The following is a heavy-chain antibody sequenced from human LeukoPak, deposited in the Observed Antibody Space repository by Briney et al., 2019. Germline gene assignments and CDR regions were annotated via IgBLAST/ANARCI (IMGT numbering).Heavy chain of an antibody. CDR2: IYYSGST. D-gene: IGHD3-9*01. CDR1: GGSISSYY. Sequence: PSETLSLTCTVSGGSISSYYWSWVRQPPGKGLEWIGDIYYSGSTNYNPSLKSRVTISVDTSKNQFSLKLSSVTAADTAVYYCARVGYDILTASDAFDIWGQGTMVTVSS. J-gene: IGHJ3*02. CDR3: ARVGYDILTASDAFDI. V-gene: IGHV4-59*01.